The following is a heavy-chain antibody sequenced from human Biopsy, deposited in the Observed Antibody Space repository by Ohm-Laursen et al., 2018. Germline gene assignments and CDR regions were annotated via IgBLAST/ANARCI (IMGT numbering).Heavy chain of an antibody. CDR1: GGTFSNYG. J-gene: IGHJ1*01. V-gene: IGHV1-69*06. D-gene: IGHD3-9*01. CDR2: NIPILGTG. CDR3: ATKLTGYFHH. Sequence: EASAKVSCKAPGGTFSNYGVNWVRQAPGRGLEWLGGNIPILGTGNYAQKFQDRVTVAADTSTSTATMELRSLRSDDTAVYYCATKLTGYFHHWGQGTLVIVSS.